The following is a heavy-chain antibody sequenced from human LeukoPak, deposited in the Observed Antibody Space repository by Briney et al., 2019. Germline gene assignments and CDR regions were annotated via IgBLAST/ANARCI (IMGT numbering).Heavy chain of an antibody. D-gene: IGHD6-13*01. CDR3: AVGGIAAAGLYYYYMDV. CDR1: GYTLTELS. Sequence: ASVTVSCKVSGYTLTELSMHWVRQAPGKGLEWMGGFDPEDGETIYAQKFQGRVTMTEDTSTDTAYMELSSLRSEDTAVYYWAVGGIAAAGLYYYYMDVWGKGTTVTVSS. CDR2: FDPEDGET. V-gene: IGHV1-24*01. J-gene: IGHJ6*03.